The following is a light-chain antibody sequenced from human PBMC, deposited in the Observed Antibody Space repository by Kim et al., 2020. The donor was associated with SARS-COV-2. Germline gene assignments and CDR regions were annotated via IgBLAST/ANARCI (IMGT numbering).Light chain of an antibody. CDR1: TGSVTSGHY. Sequence: PGGTVTLTCGSRTGSVTSGHYPYWFQQKPGQAPRTLISDTSNKHSWTPARFSGSLLGGKAALTLSGAQPEDEADYYCLLFYSGARVFGGGTKVTVL. CDR3: LLFYSGARV. J-gene: IGLJ3*02. V-gene: IGLV7-46*01. CDR2: DTS.